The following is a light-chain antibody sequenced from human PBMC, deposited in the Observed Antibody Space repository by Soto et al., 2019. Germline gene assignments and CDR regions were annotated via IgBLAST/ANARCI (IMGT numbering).Light chain of an antibody. V-gene: IGLV2-14*01. CDR2: EVR. CDR3: SSYTRSSTLS. Sequence: QSALTQPASVSGSPGQSITISCTGTSSDVGGYNYVSWYRQHPGKAPKLMIYEVRNRPSGVSNRFSCSKSGNTASLTISGLQAEDEADYYCSSYTRSSTLSFGIGTKVTVL. CDR1: SSDVGGYNY. J-gene: IGLJ1*01.